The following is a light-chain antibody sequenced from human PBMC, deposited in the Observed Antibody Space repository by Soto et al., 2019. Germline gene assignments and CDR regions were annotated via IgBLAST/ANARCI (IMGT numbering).Light chain of an antibody. CDR2: GAS. CDR3: QQYGSSPLT. CDR1: QSVSSSY. J-gene: IGKJ4*01. V-gene: IGKV3-20*01. Sequence: EIVLTQSPGTLSLSPGERATLSCRASQSVSSSYLAWYQQKPGQAPRLLIYGASSRATGIPDRFSGSGSGTDFTLTISRLEPEDFAVCYCQQYGSSPLTFGGGTQ.